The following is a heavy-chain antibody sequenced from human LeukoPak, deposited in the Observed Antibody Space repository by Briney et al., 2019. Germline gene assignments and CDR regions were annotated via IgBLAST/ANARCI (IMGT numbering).Heavy chain of an antibody. CDR1: GGSFSGYY. Sequence: PSETLSLTCAVYGGSFSGYYWSWIRQPPGKGLEWIGEINHSGSTNYNPSLKSRVTISVDTSKNQFSLKLSSVTAADTAVYYCARREPPSYDFWSGYYGGYFDYWGQGTLVTVSS. CDR2: INHSGST. D-gene: IGHD3-3*01. CDR3: ARREPPSYDFWSGYYGGYFDY. V-gene: IGHV4-34*01. J-gene: IGHJ4*02.